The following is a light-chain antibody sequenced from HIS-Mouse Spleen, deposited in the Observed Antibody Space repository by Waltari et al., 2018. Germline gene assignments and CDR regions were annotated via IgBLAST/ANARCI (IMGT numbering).Light chain of an antibody. CDR1: KLGDKY. CDR3: QAWDSSTANVV. J-gene: IGLJ2*01. V-gene: IGLV3-1*01. Sequence: SYELTQPPSVSVSPGQTASITCSGDKLGDKYACWYQKKPGQSPVLVIYQDSKRPSGIPERFSGSSSGNTATLTISGTQAMDEADYYCQAWDSSTANVVFGGGTKLTVL. CDR2: QDS.